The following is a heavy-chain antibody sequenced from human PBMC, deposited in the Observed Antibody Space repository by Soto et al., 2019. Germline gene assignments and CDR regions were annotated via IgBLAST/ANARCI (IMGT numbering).Heavy chain of an antibody. J-gene: IGHJ4*02. CDR1: GGSIRNGAYY. CDR3: AREQRIEAAYFDY. V-gene: IGHV4-30-4*01. D-gene: IGHD2-15*01. CDR2: IYYGGNS. Sequence: QMQLQESGPGLVKPSQTLTLTCTVSGGSIRNGAYYWSWSRHVPGKGLEWIGYIYYGGNSHYNPSLESRDSISIGIAKNKFTLKIASVTAADTAIYFCAREQRIEAAYFDYRGPGILVTVSS.